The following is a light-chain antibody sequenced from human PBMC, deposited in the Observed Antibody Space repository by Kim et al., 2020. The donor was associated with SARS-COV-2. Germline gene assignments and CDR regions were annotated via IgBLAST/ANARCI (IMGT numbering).Light chain of an antibody. CDR2: DAY. V-gene: IGKV3-11*01. J-gene: IGKJ1*01. CDR1: QSVVNS. Sequence: EIVLTQSPATLSLSPGERATLSCRASQSVVNSFAWYQQKPGQPPRLLIYDAYSRATGIPARFSTGGFWTDCTLTISSLEAEDFAVYYWQQGGNAPLTFGQGTKVEIK. CDR3: QQGGNAPLT.